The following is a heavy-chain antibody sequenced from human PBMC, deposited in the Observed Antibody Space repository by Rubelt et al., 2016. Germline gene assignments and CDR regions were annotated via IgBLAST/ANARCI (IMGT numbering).Heavy chain of an antibody. Sequence: EVQLVESGGGLVQPGGSLRLSCAASGFTFSSYEMNWVRQAPGKGLEWVSYISSSGSTIYYADSVKGRLSSSRDKSKKSLYLQMNSLRAEDTAVYYCASFRAGQPPTKNAFDIWGQGTMVTVSS. V-gene: IGHV3-48*03. CDR1: GFTFSSYE. J-gene: IGHJ3*02. CDR2: ISSSGSTI. CDR3: ASFRAGQPPTKNAFDI. D-gene: IGHD3-10*01.